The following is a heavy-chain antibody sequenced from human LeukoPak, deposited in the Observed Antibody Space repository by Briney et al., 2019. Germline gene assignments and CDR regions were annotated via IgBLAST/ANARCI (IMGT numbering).Heavy chain of an antibody. CDR3: AKDQEWFGGYSYGYYFDY. CDR2: ISYDGSNK. D-gene: IGHD5-18*01. V-gene: IGHV3-30*18. Sequence: GGSLRLSCAAPGFTFSSYGMHWVRQAPGKGLEWVAVISYDGSNKYYADSVKGRFTISRDNSKNTLYLQMNSLRAEDTAVYYCAKDQEWFGGYSYGYYFDYWGQGTLVTVSS. CDR1: GFTFSSYG. J-gene: IGHJ4*02.